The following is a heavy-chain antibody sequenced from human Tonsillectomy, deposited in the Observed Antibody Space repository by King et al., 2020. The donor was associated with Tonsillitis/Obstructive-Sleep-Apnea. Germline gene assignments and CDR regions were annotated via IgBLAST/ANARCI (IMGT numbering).Heavy chain of an antibody. Sequence: VQLVESGGRLVQPGGSLRLSCAASGFTFSNYWMTWVRQAPGKGLEWVANIKPIGTETPDADSWLGRFTLSRDNAKNSLYLQLNRLRDGETAVYFCARDSSYHEGDIYYDNVDMWGQGTVVTVSS. V-gene: IGHV3-7*03. J-gene: IGHJ3*02. D-gene: IGHD3-16*01. CDR2: IKPIGTET. CDR1: GFTFSNYW. CDR3: ARDSSYHEGDIYYDNVDM.